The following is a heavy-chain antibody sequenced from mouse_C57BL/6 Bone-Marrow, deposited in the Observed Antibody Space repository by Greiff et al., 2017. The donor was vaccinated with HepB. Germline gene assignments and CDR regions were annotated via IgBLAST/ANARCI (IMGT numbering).Heavy chain of an antibody. V-gene: IGHV6-6*01. Sequence: EVQLQQSGGGLVQPGGSMKLSCAASGFTFSDAWMDWVRQSPEKGLEWVAEIRNKANNHATYYAESVKGRFTISRDDSKSSVYLQMNSLRAEDTGIYYCNPITTVSYWYFDVWGTGTTVTVSS. CDR1: GFTFSDAW. J-gene: IGHJ1*03. CDR2: IRNKANNHAT. D-gene: IGHD1-1*01. CDR3: NPITTVSYWYFDV.